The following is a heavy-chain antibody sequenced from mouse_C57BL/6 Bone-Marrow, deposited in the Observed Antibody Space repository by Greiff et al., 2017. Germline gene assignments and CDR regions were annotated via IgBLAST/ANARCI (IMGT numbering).Heavy chain of an antibody. J-gene: IGHJ3*01. CDR3: ASRGYGYDDWFAY. V-gene: IGHV1-19*01. D-gene: IGHD2-2*01. CDR2: INPYNGGT. CDR1: GYTFTDYY. Sequence: EVQLQQSGPVLVKPGASVKMSCKASGYTFTDYYMNWVKQSHGKSLEWIGVINPYNGGTSYNQKFKGKATLTVDKSSSTAYMELNSLTSEDSAVYYCASRGYGYDDWFAYWGQGTLVTVSA.